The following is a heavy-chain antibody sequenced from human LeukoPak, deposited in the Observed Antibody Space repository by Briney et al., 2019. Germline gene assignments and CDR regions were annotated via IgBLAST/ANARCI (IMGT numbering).Heavy chain of an antibody. V-gene: IGHV3-15*01. D-gene: IGHD1-1*01. J-gene: IGHJ4*02. Sequence: GGSLRPSCAGSGFTFSQDWMSWVRQVPGKGLEWLGLIKNKIDGGTTDYAVTVKGRFTISRDDSKNTLYLQMNSLKTGDTAVYYCSEYNPYDALDYWGQGTLVTVSS. CDR1: GFTFSQDW. CDR2: IKNKIDGGTT. CDR3: SEYNPYDALDY.